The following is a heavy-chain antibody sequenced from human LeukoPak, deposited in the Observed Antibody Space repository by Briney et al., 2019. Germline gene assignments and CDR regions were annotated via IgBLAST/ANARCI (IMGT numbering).Heavy chain of an antibody. V-gene: IGHV3-30*18. CDR3: AKGGGSIGRSYYFDY. J-gene: IGHJ4*02. CDR1: GFHFSTYG. CDR2: ISNDGSNK. Sequence: GMSLRLSCAASGFHFSTYGMHWVRQAPGKGLEWVAAISNDGSNKFYTDSVKGRFTISRDNPETTMNLQMNSLRAEDTAVYYCAKGGGSIGRSYYFDYWGQGTLVTVSS. D-gene: IGHD2-15*01.